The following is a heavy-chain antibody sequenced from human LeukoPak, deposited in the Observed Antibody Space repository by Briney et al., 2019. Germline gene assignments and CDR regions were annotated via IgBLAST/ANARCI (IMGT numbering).Heavy chain of an antibody. V-gene: IGHV1-24*01. J-gene: IGHJ5*02. CDR1: GYTLTELS. CDR3: ATRASGDCLGDWFDP. Sequence: ASVKVSCKVSGYTLTELSMHWVRQAPGKGLEWMGGFDPEDGETIYAQKFQGRVTMTEDTSTDTAYMELSSLRSEDTAVYYCATRASGDCLGDWFDPWGQGTLVTVSS. D-gene: IGHD2-21*02. CDR2: FDPEDGET.